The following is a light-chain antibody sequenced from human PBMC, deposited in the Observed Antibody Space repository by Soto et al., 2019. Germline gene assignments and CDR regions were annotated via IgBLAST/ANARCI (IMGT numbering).Light chain of an antibody. Sequence: QSVLTQPASVSGSPGQSITISCTGSSSDVGGYNYVSWYQQHPGKAPQLMIYEVSNRPSGVSNRFSGSKSGNTASLTISGLQTEDEADYYCSSYTSTSSNFVFGGGTRSPS. CDR1: SSDVGGYNY. CDR2: EVS. CDR3: SSYTSTSSNFV. V-gene: IGLV2-14*01. J-gene: IGLJ1*01.